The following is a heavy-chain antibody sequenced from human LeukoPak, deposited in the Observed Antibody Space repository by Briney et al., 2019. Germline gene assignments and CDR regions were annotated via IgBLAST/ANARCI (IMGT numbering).Heavy chain of an antibody. CDR2: ARGTTDST. CDR3: AKGGFLTYFDP. J-gene: IGHJ5*02. D-gene: IGHD1-14*01. CDR1: GFTFSTDA. V-gene: IGHV3-23*01. Sequence: PGGSLRLSCAACGFTFSTDAMSLGRQAPGRGLEWVSTARGTTDSTYYADSVKGRFTISRDNSKNTLYLQMNTLRGDDTDVYYCAKGGFLTYFDPWGQGTLVTVSS.